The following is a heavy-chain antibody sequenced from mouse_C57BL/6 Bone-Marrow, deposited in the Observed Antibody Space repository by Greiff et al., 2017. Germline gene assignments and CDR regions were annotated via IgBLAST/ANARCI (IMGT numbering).Heavy chain of an antibody. V-gene: IGHV5-9-1*02. CDR3: TREKITTVVATDWYFDV. Sequence: EVMLVESGEGLVKPGGSLKLSCAASGFTFSSYAMSWVRQTPEKRLEWVAYISSGGDYIYYADTVKGRFTISRDNARNTLYLQMSSLKSEDTAMYYCTREKITTVVATDWYFDVWGTGTTVTVSS. CDR2: ISSGGDYI. J-gene: IGHJ1*03. D-gene: IGHD1-1*01. CDR1: GFTFSSYA.